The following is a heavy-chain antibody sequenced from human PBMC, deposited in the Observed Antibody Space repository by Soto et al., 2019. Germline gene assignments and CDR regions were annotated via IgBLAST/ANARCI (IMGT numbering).Heavy chain of an antibody. CDR1: GLIFSNAW. V-gene: IGHV3-15*07. CDR3: TSYHPFYHAGSSYDY. Sequence: GSLRLSCAASGLIFSNAWLNWFRQTPGKGQEWVGRIKSKTDGGTTAYAAPVKGRFTISRDDSKNTLYLQMNSLTTEDTAVYRCTSYHPFYHAGSSYDYWCPGSRVSGAS. CDR2: IKSKTDGGTT. J-gene: IGHJ4*02. D-gene: IGHD1-1*01.